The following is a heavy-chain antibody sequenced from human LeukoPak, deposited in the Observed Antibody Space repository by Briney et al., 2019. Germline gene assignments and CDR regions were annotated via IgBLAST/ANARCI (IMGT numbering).Heavy chain of an antibody. V-gene: IGHV4-4*07. CDR1: GGSISSYY. Sequence: SETLSLTCTVSGGSISSYYWSWIRQPAGKGLEWIGRIYTSGSTNYNPSLKSRVTMSVDTSKNQFSLKLSSVTAADTAVYYCARGYCSSTSCYKSGYNYYYYYMDVWGKGTTVTVSS. D-gene: IGHD2-2*02. J-gene: IGHJ6*03. CDR2: IYTSGST. CDR3: ARGYCSSTSCYKSGYNYYYYYMDV.